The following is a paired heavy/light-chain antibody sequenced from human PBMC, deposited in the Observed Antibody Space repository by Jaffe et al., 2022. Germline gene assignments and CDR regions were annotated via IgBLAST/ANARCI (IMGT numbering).Heavy chain of an antibody. V-gene: IGHV3-23*01. CDR2: ISGSGGST. CDR3: AKVEMTTVTKGILNYYYMDV. J-gene: IGHJ6*03. CDR1: GFTFSSYA. D-gene: IGHD4-17*01. Sequence: EVQLLESGGGLVQPGGSLRLSCAASGFTFSSYAMSWVRQAPGKGLEWVSAISGSGGSTYYADSVKGRFTISRDNSKNTLYLQMNSLRAEDTAVYYCAKVEMTTVTKGILNYYYMDVWGKGTTVTVSS.
Light chain of an antibody. V-gene: IGKV1-39*01. Sequence: DIQMTQSPSSLSASVGDRVTITCRASQSISSYLNWYQQKPGKAPKLLIYAASSLQSGVPSRFSGSGSGTDFTLTISSLQPEDFATYYCQQSYSTPRITFGQGTRLEIK. J-gene: IGKJ5*01. CDR3: QQSYSTPRIT. CDR2: AAS. CDR1: QSISSY.